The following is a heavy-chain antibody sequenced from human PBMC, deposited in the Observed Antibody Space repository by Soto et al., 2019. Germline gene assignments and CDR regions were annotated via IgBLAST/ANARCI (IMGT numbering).Heavy chain of an antibody. V-gene: IGHV3-15*01. D-gene: IGHD3-3*01. Sequence: GGSLRLSCAASGFTFSNAWMSWVRQAPGKGLEWVGRIKSKTDGGTTDYAAPVKGRFTISRDDSKNTLYLQMNSLKTEDTAVYYCTTDGSYYDFRSDAFDIWGQGTRVTVAS. CDR2: IKSKTDGGTT. J-gene: IGHJ3*02. CDR1: GFTFSNAW. CDR3: TTDGSYYDFRSDAFDI.